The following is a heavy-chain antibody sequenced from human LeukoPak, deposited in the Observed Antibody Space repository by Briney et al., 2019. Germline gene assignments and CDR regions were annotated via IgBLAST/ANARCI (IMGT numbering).Heavy chain of an antibody. CDR3: ARAGYCGAGTCYSDYYDY. J-gene: IGHJ4*02. CDR2: TRNKLNSYTT. D-gene: IGHD2-15*01. CDR1: GFTSSDHY. Sequence: GGSLRLSCAASGFTSSDHYMDWVRQAPGKGLEWVGRTRNKLNSYTTKYAASVEGRFTISRDASKNLVYLKLNSLKTEDTAVYYCARAGYCGAGTCYSDYYDYWGQGTLVTVSS. V-gene: IGHV3-72*01.